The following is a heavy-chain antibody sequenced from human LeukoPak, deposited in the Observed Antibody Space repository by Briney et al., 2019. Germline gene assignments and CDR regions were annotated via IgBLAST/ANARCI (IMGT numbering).Heavy chain of an antibody. CDR2: ISGSGGDT. D-gene: IGHD1-26*01. Sequence: GGSLRLSCAASGFTFSSYAMSWVRQAPGKGLEWVSVISGSGGDTYYADSVKGRFTISRDNSKNTLYLQMSSLRAEDTAVYYCAKPGLSSGSYYEFDYWGQGTLVTVSS. J-gene: IGHJ4*02. CDR3: AKPGLSSGSYYEFDY. V-gene: IGHV3-23*01. CDR1: GFTFSSYA.